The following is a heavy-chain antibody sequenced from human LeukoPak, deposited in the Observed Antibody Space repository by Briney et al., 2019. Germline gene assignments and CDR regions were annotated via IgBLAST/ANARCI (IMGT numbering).Heavy chain of an antibody. CDR3: AVHYYDSSGYYRVDY. Sequence: ASVKVSCKASGYTFTSYYMHWVRQAPGQGLEWMGIINPSGGSTSYAQKFQGRVTMTRDMSTSTVYMELSSLRSEDTAVYYCAVHYYDSSGYYRVDYWGQGTLVTVSS. CDR2: INPSGGST. D-gene: IGHD3-22*01. V-gene: IGHV1-46*01. CDR1: GYTFTSYY. J-gene: IGHJ4*02.